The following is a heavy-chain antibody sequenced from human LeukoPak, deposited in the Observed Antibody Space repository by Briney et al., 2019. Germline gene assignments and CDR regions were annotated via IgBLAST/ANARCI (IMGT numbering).Heavy chain of an antibody. V-gene: IGHV4-31*03. CDR3: ARGINGGPGAFDI. CDR2: IYYSGRT. J-gene: IGHJ3*02. CDR1: GGSISSGGYY. D-gene: IGHD4-23*01. Sequence: SQTLSPTCTVSGGSISSGGYYSSWIRQHPGKGLEKIEYIYYSGRTYYNPSLKSRVTISVDTSKNQFSLNLSSVAAADTAVYYCARGINGGPGAFDIWGQGTMVTVSS.